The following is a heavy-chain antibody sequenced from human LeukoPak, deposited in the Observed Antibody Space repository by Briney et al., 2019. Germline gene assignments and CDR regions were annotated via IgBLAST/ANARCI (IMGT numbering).Heavy chain of an antibody. J-gene: IGHJ4*02. CDR2: ITASGDGT. D-gene: IGHD3/OR15-3a*01. CDR1: GFTFSSYA. V-gene: IGHV3-23*01. CDR3: AKSDHGFWTGYKR. Sequence: GGSLRLSCAASGFTFSSYAMSWVRQAPGKGLEWVSAITASGDGTYYVDSVKGRFTISRDNSKNTLFLQMNSPRADDTAVYYCAKSDHGFWTGYKRWGQGTLVTVSS.